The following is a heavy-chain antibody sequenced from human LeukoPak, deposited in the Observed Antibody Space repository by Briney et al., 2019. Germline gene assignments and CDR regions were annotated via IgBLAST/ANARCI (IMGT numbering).Heavy chain of an antibody. CDR2: ISYDGSNK. J-gene: IGHJ4*02. V-gene: IGHV3-30*03. D-gene: IGHD2-15*01. CDR3: ARDRVEVFDY. CDR1: GFTFSSYG. Sequence: GGSLRLSCAASGFTFSSYGMHWVRQAPGKGLEWVSFISYDGSNKYYADSVKGRFTISRDNSKNTLYLQMNSLRAEDTAVYYCARDRVEVFDYWGQGTLVTVSS.